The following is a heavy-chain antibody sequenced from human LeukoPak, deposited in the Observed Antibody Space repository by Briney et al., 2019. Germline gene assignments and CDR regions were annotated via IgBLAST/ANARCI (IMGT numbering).Heavy chain of an antibody. CDR2: ISAYNGNT. CDR1: GYTFTSYG. V-gene: IGHV1-18*01. CDR3: ARDCVGGGSCYYYYGMDV. J-gene: IGHJ6*02. D-gene: IGHD2-15*01. Sequence: GASLKVSCKASGYTFTSYGISWVRQAPGQGLEWMGWISAYNGNTNYAQKLQGRVTMTTDTSTSTAYMELRSLRSDDTAVYYCARDCVGGGSCYYYYGMDVWGQGTTVTVSS.